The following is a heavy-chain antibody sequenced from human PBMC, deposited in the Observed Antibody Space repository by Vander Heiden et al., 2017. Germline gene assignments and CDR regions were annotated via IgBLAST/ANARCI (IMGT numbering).Heavy chain of an antibody. CDR3: ASTWRVEENWFDP. Sequence: QLQLQESGPGLVKPSETLSLTCTVSGGSISSSSYYWGWIRQPPGKGLEWIGSIYYSGRTYYNPALKSRVTISVDTSKNQFSLKMRSVTAADTAVYYCASTWRVEENWFDPWGQGTMVTVYS. D-gene: IGHD6-19*01. CDR2: IYYSGRT. V-gene: IGHV4-39*01. CDR1: GGSISSSSYY. J-gene: IGHJ5*02.